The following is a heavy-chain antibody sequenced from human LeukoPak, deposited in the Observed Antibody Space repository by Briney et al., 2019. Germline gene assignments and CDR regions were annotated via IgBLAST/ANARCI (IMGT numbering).Heavy chain of an antibody. D-gene: IGHD3-22*01. CDR2: IYPGDSDT. CDR1: GYRFNNYW. V-gene: IGHV5-51*01. Sequence: GESLKISCKGSGYRFNNYWIGWVRPMPGKGLEWMGIIYPGDSDTRYSPSFQGQVTISADKSINTAYLQWSSLKASDTAMYYCARSSGYSYPDAFDIWGQGTMVIVSS. CDR3: ARSSGYSYPDAFDI. J-gene: IGHJ3*02.